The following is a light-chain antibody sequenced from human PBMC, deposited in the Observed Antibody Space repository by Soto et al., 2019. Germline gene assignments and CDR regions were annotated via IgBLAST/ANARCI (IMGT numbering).Light chain of an antibody. CDR2: YDS. CDR3: QVWDITTDHYV. CDR1: NIGSKR. V-gene: IGLV3-21*04. J-gene: IGLJ1*01. Sequence: SYELTQPPSVSVAPEKTARLTCGGDNIGSKRVHWYRQKPGQAPVLVIYYDSDRPSGIPERFAGSNSGNTATLTINRVEAGDEADYYCQVWDITTDHYVFGTGTKLTVL.